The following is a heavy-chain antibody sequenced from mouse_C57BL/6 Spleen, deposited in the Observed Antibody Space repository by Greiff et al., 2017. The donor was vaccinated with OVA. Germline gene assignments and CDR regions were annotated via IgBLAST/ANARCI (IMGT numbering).Heavy chain of an antibody. J-gene: IGHJ2*01. CDR1: GYTFTSYW. Sequence: VQLQQPGAELVKPGASVQLSCKASGYTFTSYWMHWVKQRPGQGLEWIGMIHPNSRSTNYNEKFKSKATLTVDKSSSTAYMQLSSLTSEDSAVYYCARDYGSSYYFDYWGQGTTLTVSS. V-gene: IGHV1-64*01. CDR3: ARDYGSSYYFDY. D-gene: IGHD1-1*01. CDR2: IHPNSRST.